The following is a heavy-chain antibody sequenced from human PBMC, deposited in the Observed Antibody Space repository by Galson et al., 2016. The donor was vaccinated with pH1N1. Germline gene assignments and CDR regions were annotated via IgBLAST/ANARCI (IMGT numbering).Heavy chain of an antibody. V-gene: IGHV4-38-2*01. CDR1: GYSIRNGYF. D-gene: IGHD3-22*01. Sequence: SETLSLTCAVSGYSIRNGYFWGWIRQPPGQGLEWIGIIYHSGTTYYNPSLETRVTISVDTSKNQFSLKVKSVTAADTAVCYCARHPRYYDSSGYYFDYWGQGILVTVSS. J-gene: IGHJ4*02. CDR2: IYHSGTT. CDR3: ARHPRYYDSSGYYFDY.